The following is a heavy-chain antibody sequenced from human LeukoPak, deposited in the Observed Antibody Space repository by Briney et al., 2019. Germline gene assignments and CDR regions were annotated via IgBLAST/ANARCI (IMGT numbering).Heavy chain of an antibody. CDR3: ASGKCGYSYGFDY. D-gene: IGHD5-18*01. V-gene: IGHV3-21*01. Sequence: GGSLRLSCAASGFTFSSYSMNWVRQAPGKGLEWVSSISSSSSYIYYADSVKGRFTISRDNAKNSLYLQMNSLRAEDTAVYYCASGKCGYSYGFDYWGQGTLVTVSS. CDR1: GFTFSSYS. J-gene: IGHJ4*02. CDR2: ISSSSSYI.